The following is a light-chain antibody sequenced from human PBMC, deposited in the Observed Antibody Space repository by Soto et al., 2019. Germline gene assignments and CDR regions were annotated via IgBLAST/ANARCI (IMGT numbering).Light chain of an antibody. CDR3: QQYNSFWT. V-gene: IGKV1-5*01. Sequence: DIQMTQSPSTLSASVGDRVTITCRASQSISTWLAWYQQKPGKAPKLLIYDAFYLERGVPSRFSGSGSGTEFTLTISSVQPDDLATYYCQQYNSFWTFGQGNKVEI. CDR2: DAF. J-gene: IGKJ1*01. CDR1: QSISTW.